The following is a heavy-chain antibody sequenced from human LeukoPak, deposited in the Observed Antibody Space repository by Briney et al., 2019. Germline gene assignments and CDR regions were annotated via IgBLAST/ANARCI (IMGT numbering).Heavy chain of an antibody. CDR2: INPNSGGT. J-gene: IGHJ5*02. Sequence: ASVKVSCKASGYTFTGYYMHWVRQAPGQGLEWMGWINPNSGGTNYAQKFQGRVTMTGDTSISTAYMELSRLRSDDTAVYYCARVQPALYYYDSSGYYRPSRWFDPWGQGTLVTVSS. CDR3: ARVQPALYYYDSSGYYRPSRWFDP. D-gene: IGHD3-22*01. CDR1: GYTFTGYY. V-gene: IGHV1-2*02.